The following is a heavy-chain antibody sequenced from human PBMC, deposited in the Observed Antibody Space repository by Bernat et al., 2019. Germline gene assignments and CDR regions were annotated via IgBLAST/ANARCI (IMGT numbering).Heavy chain of an antibody. Sequence: EVQLVETGGGLIQPGGSLRLSCAASGFSVSSNYMSWVRQAPGKGLEWVSVIYGGGGTYYADSVKGRFTISRDNSKNTVSLQMNSLRAEDTAVYYCARTPFRVAVVGTYHFDYWGQGTLVTVSS. CDR1: GFSVSSNY. V-gene: IGHV3-53*05. CDR3: ARTPFRVAVVGTYHFDY. CDR2: IYGGGGT. J-gene: IGHJ4*02. D-gene: IGHD6-19*01.